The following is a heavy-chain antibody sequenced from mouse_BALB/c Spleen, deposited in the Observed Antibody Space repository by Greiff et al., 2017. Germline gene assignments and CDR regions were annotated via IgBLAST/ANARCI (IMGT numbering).Heavy chain of an antibody. CDR3: TRGDGYDGYFYAMDY. D-gene: IGHD2-2*01. V-gene: IGHV1-5*01. Sequence: VQLQQSGTVLARPGASVKMSCKASGYTFTSYWMHWVKQRPGQGLEWIGAIYPGNSDTSYNQKFKGKAKLTAVTSTSTAYMELSSLTNEDSAVYYCTRGDGYDGYFYAMDYWGQGTSVTVSS. CDR2: IYPGNSDT. J-gene: IGHJ4*01. CDR1: GYTFTSYW.